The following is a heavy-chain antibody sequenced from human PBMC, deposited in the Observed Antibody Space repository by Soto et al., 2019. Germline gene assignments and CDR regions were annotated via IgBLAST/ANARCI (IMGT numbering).Heavy chain of an antibody. CDR1: GASIRSYF. CDR2: IYYTGST. V-gene: IGHV4-59*01. D-gene: IGHD3-9*01. J-gene: IGHJ4*02. CDR3: ARIVGLRYFDWYQFDY. Sequence: PSETLSLTCTVSGASIRSYFWSWIRQPPGKGLEWIGYIYYTGSTNYNPSLKSRVTISVDTSKNQFSLKLSSVTAADTAVYYCARIVGLRYFDWYQFDYWGQGTLVTVSS.